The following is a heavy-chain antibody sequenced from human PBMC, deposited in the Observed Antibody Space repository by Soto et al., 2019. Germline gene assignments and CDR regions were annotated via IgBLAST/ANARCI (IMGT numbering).Heavy chain of an antibody. V-gene: IGHV1-18*01. CDR2: ISAYNGNT. D-gene: IGHD3-3*01. CDR1: GYTFTSYG. Sequence: QVQLVQSGAEVKKPGASVKVSCKASGYTFTSYGISWVRQAPGQGLEWMGWISAYNGNTNYAQKLQGRVTMTTDTSTSTAYMKLRSMRSDDTAVYYCARIPAYYDFWSGYYPYFDYWGQGTLVTVSS. CDR3: ARIPAYYDFWSGYYPYFDY. J-gene: IGHJ4*02.